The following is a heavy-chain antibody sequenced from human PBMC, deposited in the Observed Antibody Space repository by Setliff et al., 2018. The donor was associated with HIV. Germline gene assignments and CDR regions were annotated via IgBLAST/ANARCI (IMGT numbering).Heavy chain of an antibody. V-gene: IGHV1-18*04. Sequence: GASVKVSCKASGYTFTNYGICWVRQAPGQGLEWMGWISLYNGNTKYAQKLQGRVTMTTDTSTSTAYMELRSLRSDDTAVYYCARGPPIVGVPAALLTFDYWGQGTLVTVSS. CDR1: GYTFTNYG. CDR3: ARGPPIVGVPAALLTFDY. J-gene: IGHJ4*02. D-gene: IGHD2-2*01. CDR2: ISLYNGNT.